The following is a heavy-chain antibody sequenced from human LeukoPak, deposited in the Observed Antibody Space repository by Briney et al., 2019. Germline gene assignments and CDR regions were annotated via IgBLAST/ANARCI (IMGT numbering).Heavy chain of an antibody. V-gene: IGHV3-7*05. CDR1: GFTFSSEW. J-gene: IGHJ4*02. Sequence: GGSLRLSCAASGFTFSSEWMSWVRQAPGKGLEWVANMNQDGSVRQYVDSVKGRFTISRDNAKNSLYLQMNSLRVEDTAVYFCSSGPSFDYWGQGTLVTVSS. D-gene: IGHD3/OR15-3a*01. CDR3: SSGPSFDY. CDR2: MNQDGSVR.